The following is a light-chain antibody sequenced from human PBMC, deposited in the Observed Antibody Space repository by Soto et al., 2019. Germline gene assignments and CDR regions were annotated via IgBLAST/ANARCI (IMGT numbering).Light chain of an antibody. V-gene: IGLV3-1*01. CDR3: QAWDSSTVV. CDR1: KLGYKY. CDR2: QES. J-gene: IGLJ2*01. Sequence: SYELTQPPSVSVSPGQTASITCSGDKLGYKYASWYQQKPGQSPVLVIYQESKRPSAIPERFSGSISGNTATLTISGTQAVDEADYYCQAWDSSTVVFGGGTKVTVL.